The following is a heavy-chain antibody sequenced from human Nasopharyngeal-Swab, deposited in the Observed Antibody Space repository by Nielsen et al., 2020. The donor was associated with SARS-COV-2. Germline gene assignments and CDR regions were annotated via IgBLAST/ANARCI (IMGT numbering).Heavy chain of an antibody. CDR3: ARGGSFDVPLDS. CDR2: ISSTSSHT. D-gene: IGHD3-10*02. CDR1: GFIFSDSY. J-gene: IGHJ5*01. V-gene: IGHV3-11*06. Sequence: GESLKISCAASGFIFSDSYMSWIRQAPGKGLEWISYISSTSSHTEYANSVEGRFTISRDNAQNSLYLQMSSLNAGDTAVYYCARGGSFDVPLDSWGQGTLVTVSS.